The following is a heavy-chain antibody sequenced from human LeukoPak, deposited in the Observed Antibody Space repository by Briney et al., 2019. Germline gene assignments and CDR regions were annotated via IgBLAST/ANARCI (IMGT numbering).Heavy chain of an antibody. D-gene: IGHD6-13*01. Sequence: GGSLRLSCAASGFTFTRYWMNWVRQAPGKGLEWVANIKQDGSAQNYVDSVKGRFTISRDNAKNSLYLQMASLRAEDTAVYYCARDAEGYASTWYYDYWGQGTLDTVSS. V-gene: IGHV3-7*01. CDR3: ARDAEGYASTWYYDY. J-gene: IGHJ4*02. CDR1: GFTFTRYW. CDR2: IKQDGSAQ.